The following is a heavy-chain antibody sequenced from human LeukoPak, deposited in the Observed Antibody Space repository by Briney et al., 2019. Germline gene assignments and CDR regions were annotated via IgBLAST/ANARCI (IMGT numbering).Heavy chain of an antibody. J-gene: IGHJ6*02. D-gene: IGHD2-21*01. CDR2: IYYSGST. V-gene: IGHV4-39*01. CDR3: ARNSYHYGMDV. CDR1: GDSISSTSYY. Sequence: PSETLSLTCTVSGDSISSTSYYWGWIRQPPGKGLEWIGSIYYSGSTYYNPSLKSRVTISVDTSQNQFSLKLSSVTAADTAVYYCARNSYHYGMDVWGQGTTVTVSS.